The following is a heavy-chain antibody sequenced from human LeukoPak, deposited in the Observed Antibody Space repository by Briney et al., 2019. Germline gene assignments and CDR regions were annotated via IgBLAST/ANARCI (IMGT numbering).Heavy chain of an antibody. CDR2: INHSGST. CDR3: ARGRIAARPVANWFDP. D-gene: IGHD6-6*01. Sequence: SETLSLTCAVYGGSFSGYYWSWIRQPPGKGLEWIGEINHSGSTNYTPSLKSRVTISVDTSTNQFSLKLSSVTAADTAVYYCARGRIAARPVANWFDPWGQGTLVTVSS. CDR1: GGSFSGYY. J-gene: IGHJ5*02. V-gene: IGHV4-34*01.